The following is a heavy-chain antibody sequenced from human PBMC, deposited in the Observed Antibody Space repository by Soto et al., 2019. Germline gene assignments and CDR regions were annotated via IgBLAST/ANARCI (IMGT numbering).Heavy chain of an antibody. V-gene: IGHV1-18*01. D-gene: IGHD3-10*01. CDR3: ARDPYGSGSYYNVDYYYGKDV. CDR1: GYTFTSYG. Sequence: ASVKVACKASGYTFTSYGISWVRQAPGQGIEWMGWISAYNGNTNYAQKLQGRVTMTTDTSTSTAYMELRSLRSDDTAVYYCARDPYGSGSYYNVDYYYGKDVRG. J-gene: IGHJ6*02. CDR2: ISAYNGNT.